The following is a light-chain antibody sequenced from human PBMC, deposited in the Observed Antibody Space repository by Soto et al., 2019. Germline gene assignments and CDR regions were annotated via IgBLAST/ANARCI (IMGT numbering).Light chain of an antibody. CDR1: SSNIGSNT. CDR3: AAWDDSLNTYV. Sequence: QSVLTQPPSASGTPRQRVTISCSGSSSNIGSNTVNWYQQLPGTAPKLLIYSHNQRPSGVPDRFSGSKSGTSASLAISGLQSEDEADYYCAAWDDSLNTYVFGTGTKVTVL. V-gene: IGLV1-44*01. CDR2: SHN. J-gene: IGLJ1*01.